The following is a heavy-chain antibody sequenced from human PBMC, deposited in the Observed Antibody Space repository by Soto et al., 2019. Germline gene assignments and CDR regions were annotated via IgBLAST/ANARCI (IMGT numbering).Heavy chain of an antibody. J-gene: IGHJ4*02. CDR2: ISYDGSNK. Sequence: QVQLVQSGGGVVQPGRSLRLSCAASGFTFTSFAMHWVRQAPGKGLEWVALISYDGSNKYYSDSVKGRFTISRDNSKNTLSLQMNSLSPDDTAVYYCARPPPSTGWSSEFWGQGTLVTVSS. V-gene: IGHV3-30-3*01. CDR1: GFTFTSFA. D-gene: IGHD6-19*01. CDR3: ARPPPSTGWSSEF.